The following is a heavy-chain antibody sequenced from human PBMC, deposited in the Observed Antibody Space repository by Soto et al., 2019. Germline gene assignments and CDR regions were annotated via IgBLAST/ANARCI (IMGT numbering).Heavy chain of an antibody. CDR2: IDSSSSFI. CDR3: ARDPLWFGEIGYFDY. CDR1: GFTFSSHA. V-gene: IGHV3-21*06. J-gene: IGHJ4*02. Sequence: GGSLRLSCAASGFTFSSHAINWVGQAPGKGLEWISSIDSSSSFIYYADSVKGRFTISRDNAKNSVFLHMSSLRADDTAVYYCARDPLWFGEIGYFDYWGQGALVTVSS. D-gene: IGHD3-10*01.